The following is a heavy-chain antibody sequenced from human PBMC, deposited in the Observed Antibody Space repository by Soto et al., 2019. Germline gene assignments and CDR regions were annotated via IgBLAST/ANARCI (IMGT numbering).Heavy chain of an antibody. D-gene: IGHD1-26*01. CDR1: GFTFSSYW. CDR3: ARGDSGSFYYAFDI. J-gene: IGHJ3*02. CDR2: INPDGSAT. V-gene: IGHV3-74*01. Sequence: GGSLRLSCAASGFTFSSYWMHWVRQAPGKGLVWVSRINPDGSATNYADSVKGRFTISRDNAKNSLYLQMNNLRAGDTALYYCARGDSGSFYYAFDIWGQGTMVTVSS.